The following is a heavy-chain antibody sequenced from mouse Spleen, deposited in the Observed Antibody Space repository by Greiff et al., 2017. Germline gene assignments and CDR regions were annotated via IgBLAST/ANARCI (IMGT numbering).Heavy chain of an antibody. CDR2: ISTYYGDA. J-gene: IGHJ3*01. D-gene: IGHD2-5*01. V-gene: IGHV1-37*01. Sequence: EVKVVESGGGLVQPGGSRKLSCAASGFTFSSFGMHWVKQSHAKSLEWIGVISTYYGDASYNQKFKGKATLTVDKSSSTAHMELLSLTPEDFAVYYCARPLYSNYVGWFAYWGQGTLVTVSA. CDR1: GFTFSSFG. CDR3: ARPLYSNYVGWFAY.